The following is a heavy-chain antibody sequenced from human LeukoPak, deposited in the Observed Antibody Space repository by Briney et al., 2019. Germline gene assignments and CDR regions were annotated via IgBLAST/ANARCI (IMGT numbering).Heavy chain of an antibody. D-gene: IGHD3-10*02. CDR2: ISSSGSTI. CDR1: GFTFSRYN. CDR3: AELGITMIGGV. J-gene: IGHJ6*04. Sequence: GGSLRLSCAASGFTFSRYNMNWVRQAPGKGLEWVSYISSSGSTIYYADSVKGRFAISRDNAKNSLYLQMNSLRAEDTAVYYCAELGITMIGGVWGKGTTVTISS. V-gene: IGHV3-48*03.